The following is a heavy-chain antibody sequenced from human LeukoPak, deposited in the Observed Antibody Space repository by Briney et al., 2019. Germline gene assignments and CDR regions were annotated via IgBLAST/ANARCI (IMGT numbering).Heavy chain of an antibody. CDR1: GGSISSGDYY. J-gene: IGHJ5*02. CDR2: IYYSGST. Sequence: SQTLSHTCTVSGGSISSGDYYWSWIRQPPGTGLEWIGYIYYSGSTYYNPSLKSRVTISVDTSKNQFSLKLSSVTAADTAVYYCARECTVTTVGGSFDWFDPWGQGTLVTLSS. CDR3: ARECTVTTVGGSFDWFDP. V-gene: IGHV4-30-4*08. D-gene: IGHD4-17*01.